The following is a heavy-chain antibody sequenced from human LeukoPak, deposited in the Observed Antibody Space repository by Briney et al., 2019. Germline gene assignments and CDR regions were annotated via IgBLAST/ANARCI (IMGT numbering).Heavy chain of an antibody. D-gene: IGHD3-16*01. CDR1: GYTFGDYA. V-gene: IGHV3-49*04. J-gene: IGHJ4*02. CDR2: IRNKAFGGAT. Sequence: GGSLRLSCTGSGYTFGDYAMSWVRQSPGKGLEWVSLIRNKAFGGATEYAASVKGRFTISRDDSKSIAYLQMNSLKTEDTAMYYCTRDGGTLDYWGQGTLVTVSS. CDR3: TRDGGTLDY.